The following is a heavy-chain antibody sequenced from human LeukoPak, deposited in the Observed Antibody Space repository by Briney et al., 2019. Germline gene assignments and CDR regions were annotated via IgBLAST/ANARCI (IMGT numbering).Heavy chain of an antibody. CDR1: GGSINSYY. J-gene: IGHJ2*01. D-gene: IGHD2-21*02. CDR3: VRSSSGDDWYFDL. CDR2: IYHSGST. V-gene: IGHV4-59*08. Sequence: SETLSLTCTASGGSINSYYWNWIRQPPGKGLEWIGYIYHSGSTRYNPSLKSRVAISVDTSKNQFSLKVSSVTAADTAVYYCVRSSSGDDWYFDLWGRGTLVTVSS.